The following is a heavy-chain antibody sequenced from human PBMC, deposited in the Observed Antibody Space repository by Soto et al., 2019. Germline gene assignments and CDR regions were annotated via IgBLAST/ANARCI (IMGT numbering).Heavy chain of an antibody. V-gene: IGHV4-61*01. Sequence: QVQMQESGPGLVKPSETLSLTCTVSGGSVNNGFYYWTWIRQPPGKGLEWVGFIYYTGNTSYSPSLKSRVTISVDTSKNQFSLRLTSVTAADTAVYYCARGVVARIGPSFDSWGQGALVTVSS. CDR2: IYYTGNT. CDR3: ARGVVARIGPSFDS. J-gene: IGHJ4*02. CDR1: GGSVNNGFYY.